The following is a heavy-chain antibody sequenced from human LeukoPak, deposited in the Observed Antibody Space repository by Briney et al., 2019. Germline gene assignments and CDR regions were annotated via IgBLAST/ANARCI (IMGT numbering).Heavy chain of an antibody. Sequence: GGSLRLSCAASGFTFSSYAMNWVRQAPGKGLEWVSGISGSGDFTYYADSVKGRCTISRDNSRNTLYLQMNSLRAEDTAVYYCAKRGSGSPSPFDYWGQGTLVTVSS. CDR2: ISGSGDFT. D-gene: IGHD1-26*01. V-gene: IGHV3-23*01. J-gene: IGHJ4*02. CDR1: GFTFSSYA. CDR3: AKRGSGSPSPFDY.